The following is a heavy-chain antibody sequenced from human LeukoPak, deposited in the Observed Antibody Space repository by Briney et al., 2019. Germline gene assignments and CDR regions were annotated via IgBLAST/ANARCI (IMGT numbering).Heavy chain of an antibody. CDR3: ARDLVVRGVISPYYYGMDV. V-gene: IGHV3-21*01. CDR2: ISSSSSYI. D-gene: IGHD3-10*01. Sequence: GGSLRLSCAASGFTFSSYAMSWVRQAPGKGLEWVSSISSSSSYIYYADSVKGRFTISRDNAKNSLYLQMNSLRAEDTAVYYCARDLVVRGVISPYYYGMDVWGQGTTVTVSS. CDR1: GFTFSSYA. J-gene: IGHJ6*02.